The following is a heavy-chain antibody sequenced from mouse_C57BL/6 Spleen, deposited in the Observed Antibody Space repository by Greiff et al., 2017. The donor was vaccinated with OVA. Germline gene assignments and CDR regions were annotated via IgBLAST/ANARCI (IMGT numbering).Heavy chain of an antibody. CDR2: IVPNSGGT. V-gene: IGHV1-72*01. CDR3: ARGNYYGSSPWYFDY. CDR1: GYTFTSYW. Sequence: QVQLQQPGAELVKPGASVTLSCKASGYTFTSYWMHWVKQRPGRGLEWVGRIVPNSGGTKYNEKFKSKATLTVDKPSSTAYMQLSSLTSEDSAVYYCARGNYYGSSPWYFDYWGQGTTLTVSS. D-gene: IGHD1-1*01. J-gene: IGHJ2*01.